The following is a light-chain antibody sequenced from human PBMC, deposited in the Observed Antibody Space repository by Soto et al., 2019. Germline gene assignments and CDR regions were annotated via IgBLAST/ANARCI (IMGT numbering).Light chain of an antibody. CDR1: SSDVGSYNL. V-gene: IGLV2-23*01. Sequence: QSALTQPASLSGSPGQSITISCTGTSSDVGSYNLVSWYQQHPGKAPKLMIYEGSKRPSGVSNRFSGSESGNTASLTISGLQAEDEADYYCCSYAGPRVFGTGTKLTVL. CDR2: EGS. CDR3: CSYAGPRV. J-gene: IGLJ1*01.